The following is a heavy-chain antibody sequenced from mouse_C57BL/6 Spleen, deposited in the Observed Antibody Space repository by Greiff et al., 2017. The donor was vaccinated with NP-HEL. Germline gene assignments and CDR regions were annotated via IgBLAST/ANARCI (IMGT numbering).Heavy chain of an antibody. CDR3: ARSYYSNSDWFAY. CDR1: GFTFTDYY. Sequence: DVMLVESGGGLVQPGGSLSLSCAASGFTFTDYYMSWVRQPPGKALEWLGFIRNKANGYTTEYSASVKGRFTISRDNSQSILYLQMNALRAEDSATYYCARSYYSNSDWFAYWGQGTLVTVSA. J-gene: IGHJ3*01. D-gene: IGHD2-5*01. V-gene: IGHV7-3*01. CDR2: IRNKANGYTT.